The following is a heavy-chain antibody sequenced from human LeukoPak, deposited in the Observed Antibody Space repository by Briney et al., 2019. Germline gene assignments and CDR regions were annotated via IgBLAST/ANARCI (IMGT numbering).Heavy chain of an antibody. CDR3: AQIGLTLDY. CDR1: GFTVSSNY. J-gene: IGHJ4*02. Sequence: LRLSCPASGFTVSSNYMSWVRQAPGKVLEWVGYIYNSVSNNYNPSLKRRVTRSVDTSQNPSSMKLSSVTAADTAVYYCAQIGLTLDYWGQGTLVTVSS. D-gene: IGHD3/OR15-3a*01. V-gene: IGHV4-59*08. CDR2: IYNSVSN.